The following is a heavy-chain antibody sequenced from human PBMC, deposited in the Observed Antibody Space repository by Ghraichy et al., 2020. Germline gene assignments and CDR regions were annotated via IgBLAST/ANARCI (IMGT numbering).Heavy chain of an antibody. V-gene: IGHV3-30*18. CDR2: ISSDGRNK. Sequence: GGSLRLSCAASGFTFSSYGIHWVRQAPGKGLEWVALISSDGRNKYYADSVKGRFTISRDNSKNTLYLQMSSLRAEDTAVYYCAKDLFGLVGTSDCWGQGTLVTVSS. D-gene: IGHD1-7*01. J-gene: IGHJ4*02. CDR1: GFTFSSYG. CDR3: AKDLFGLVGTSDC.